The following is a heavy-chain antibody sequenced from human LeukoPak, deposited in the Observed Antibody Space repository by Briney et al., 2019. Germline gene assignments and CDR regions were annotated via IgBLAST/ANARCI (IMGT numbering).Heavy chain of an antibody. CDR3: ASGGMATVTLDY. CDR2: IYSGGGT. J-gene: IGHJ4*02. Sequence: GGSLRLSCAASGFIVSTKYMTWVRQAPGKGLEWVSVIYSGGGTYYADSVKGRFTISRDNSKNTLYLQMNNLRAEDTALYYCASGGMATVTLDYWGQGTLVVVSS. CDR1: GFIVSTKY. D-gene: IGHD5-24*01. V-gene: IGHV3-53*01.